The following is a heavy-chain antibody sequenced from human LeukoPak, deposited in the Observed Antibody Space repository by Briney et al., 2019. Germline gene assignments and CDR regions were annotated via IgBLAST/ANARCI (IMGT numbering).Heavy chain of an antibody. D-gene: IGHD2/OR15-2a*01. Sequence: GGSLRLSCAASGFTFSSYSMNWVRQAPGKGLEWVSSISSSSSYIYYADSVKGRFTISRDNAKNSLYLQMNSLRAEDTAVYYCARDIDYLGYIDVWGKGTTVTVSS. V-gene: IGHV3-21*01. CDR2: ISSSSSYI. CDR1: GFTFSSYS. CDR3: ARDIDYLGYIDV. J-gene: IGHJ6*03.